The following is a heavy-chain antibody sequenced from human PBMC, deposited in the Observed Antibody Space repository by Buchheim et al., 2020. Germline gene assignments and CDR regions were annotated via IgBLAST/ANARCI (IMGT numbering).Heavy chain of an antibody. J-gene: IGHJ6*02. CDR2: ISYDGSNK. D-gene: IGHD3-16*02. Sequence: QVQLVESGGGVVQPGRSLRLSCAASGFTFSSYAMHWVRQAPGKGLEWVAVISYDGSNKYYADSVKGRFTISRDNSKNTLYLQMNSLRAEDTAVYYCARDSRGTFGGVIANPYYYGMDVWGQGTT. CDR1: GFTFSSYA. CDR3: ARDSRGTFGGVIANPYYYGMDV. V-gene: IGHV3-30*04.